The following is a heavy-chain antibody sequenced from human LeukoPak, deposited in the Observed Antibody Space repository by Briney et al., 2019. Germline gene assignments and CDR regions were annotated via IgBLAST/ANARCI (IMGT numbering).Heavy chain of an antibody. Sequence: PGGSLRLSCEASGFTFSSFGMHWVRQAPGKGLEWVAVIWYDGINKYYADPVKGRFTISRDNSKNTLYLQMNSLRAEDTAVYYCGYSVGDVWGKGTTVIVSS. CDR2: IWYDGINK. CDR3: GYSVGDV. D-gene: IGHD2-15*01. CDR1: GFTFSSFG. J-gene: IGHJ6*04. V-gene: IGHV3-33*08.